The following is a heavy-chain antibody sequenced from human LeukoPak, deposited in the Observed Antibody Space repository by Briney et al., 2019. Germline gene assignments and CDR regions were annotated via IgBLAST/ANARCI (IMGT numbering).Heavy chain of an antibody. CDR3: ARTAPYSSSSRPFDY. Sequence: PSETLSLTCAVYGGSFSGYYWSWIRQPPGKGLEWIGEINHSGSTNYNPSLKSRVTISVDTSKNQFSLKLSSVTAADTAVYYCARTAPYSSSSRPFDYWGQGTLVTVSS. J-gene: IGHJ4*02. CDR1: GGSFSGYY. CDR2: INHSGST. V-gene: IGHV4-34*01. D-gene: IGHD6-6*01.